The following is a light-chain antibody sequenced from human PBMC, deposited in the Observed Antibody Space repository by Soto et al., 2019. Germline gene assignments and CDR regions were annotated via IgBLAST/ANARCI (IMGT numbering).Light chain of an antibody. J-gene: IGKJ1*01. Sequence: DIQMTQSPSSVSASIVDRVTITCRASQDIGRRLAWFQQKPGKAPKYLIQAASSLQGGVPSTFSGSGSGTDFTLTINTLHPEDFATYYCLQVYSFPRTFGQGTKVEIK. CDR3: LQVYSFPRT. CDR2: AAS. CDR1: QDIGRR. V-gene: IGKV1-12*01.